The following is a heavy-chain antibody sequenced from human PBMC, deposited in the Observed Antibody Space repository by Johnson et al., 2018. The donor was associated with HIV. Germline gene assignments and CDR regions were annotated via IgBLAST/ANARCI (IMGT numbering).Heavy chain of an antibody. D-gene: IGHD1-14*01. V-gene: IGHV3-11*04. Sequence: QVQLVESGGGLVKPGGSLRLSCAASGFTVSDYYMSWIRQAPGKGLEWVSYISSSGSAIYYADSVKGRFTISRANAKNSLYLQINSLRAGDTAIYYCVRESLRRKPGSGPGDAAFDIWGQGTMVTVSS. CDR2: ISSSGSAI. J-gene: IGHJ3*02. CDR1: GFTVSDYY. CDR3: VRESLRRKPGSGPGDAAFDI.